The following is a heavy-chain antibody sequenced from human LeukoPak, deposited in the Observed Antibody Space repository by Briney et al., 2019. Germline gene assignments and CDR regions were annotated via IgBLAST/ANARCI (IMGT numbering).Heavy chain of an antibody. CDR2: ISYDGSNK. V-gene: IGHV3-30*18. Sequence: GGSLRLSCAASGFTFSSYGMQWVRQAPGKGLEWVAVISYDGSNKYYADSVKGRFTISRDNSKNTLYLQMNSLRAEDTAVYYCAKDPGGVAGRIGGYLDYWGQGTLVTVSS. CDR1: GFTFSSYG. J-gene: IGHJ4*02. CDR3: AKDPGGVAGRIGGYLDY. D-gene: IGHD6-19*01.